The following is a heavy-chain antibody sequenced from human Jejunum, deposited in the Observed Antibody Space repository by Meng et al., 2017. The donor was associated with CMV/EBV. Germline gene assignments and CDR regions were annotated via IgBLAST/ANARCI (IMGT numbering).Heavy chain of an antibody. CDR2: INPNLDLT. V-gene: IGHV1-46*01. Sequence: IFTDYYLHWVRQAPGQGLEWMGIINPNLDLTNYAQHFRDRLTVTRDTSTNTVYMELRSLRSEDTAVYYCARDADYDDSSDPTFDYWGQGTLVTVSS. D-gene: IGHD3-16*01. CDR3: ARDADYDDSSDPTFDY. J-gene: IGHJ4*02. CDR1: IFTDYY.